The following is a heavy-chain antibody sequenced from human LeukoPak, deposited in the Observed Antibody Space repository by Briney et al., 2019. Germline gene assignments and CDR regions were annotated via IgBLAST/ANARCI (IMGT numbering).Heavy chain of an antibody. Sequence: ASVKVSCKASGYTFTSYYMHWVRQAPGQGLEWMGIINPSGGSTSYAQKFQGRVTMTRDTSTSTVYLEPSSLRSEDTAVYYCARIPRGQAYYYGMDVWGQGTTVTVSS. CDR3: ARIPRGQAYYYGMDV. CDR2: INPSGGST. CDR1: GYTFTSYY. J-gene: IGHJ6*02. V-gene: IGHV1-46*01. D-gene: IGHD2-2*02.